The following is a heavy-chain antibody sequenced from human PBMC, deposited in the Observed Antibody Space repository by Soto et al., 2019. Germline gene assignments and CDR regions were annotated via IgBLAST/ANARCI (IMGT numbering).Heavy chain of an antibody. D-gene: IGHD3-9*01. CDR3: AREETYYDILTGYYLGYYFDY. J-gene: IGHJ4*02. CDR2: IKPSGGST. V-gene: IGHV1-46*03. Sequence: ASVKVSCKASGYTFTSYYMHWVRQAPGQGLEWMRIIKPSGGSTSYAQKFQGRVTMTRDTSTSTVYMELSSLRSEDTAVYYCAREETYYDILTGYYLGYYFDYWGQGTLVTVSS. CDR1: GYTFTSYY.